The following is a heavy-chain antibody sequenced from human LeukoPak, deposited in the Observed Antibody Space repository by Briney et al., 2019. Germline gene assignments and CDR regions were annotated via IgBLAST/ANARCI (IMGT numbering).Heavy chain of an antibody. Sequence: SETLSLTCAVYGGSFSGYYWSWIRQPPGKGLEWIGYIYYSGSTYYNPSLKSRVTISVDTSKNQFSLKLSSVTAADTAVYYCARELVPAAPYFDYWGQGTLVTVSS. J-gene: IGHJ4*02. CDR1: GGSFSGYY. V-gene: IGHV4-30-4*08. CDR2: IYYSGST. D-gene: IGHD2-2*01. CDR3: ARELVPAAPYFDY.